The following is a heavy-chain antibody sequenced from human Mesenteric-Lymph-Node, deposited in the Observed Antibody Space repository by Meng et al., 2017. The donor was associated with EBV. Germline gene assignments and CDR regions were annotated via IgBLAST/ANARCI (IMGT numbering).Heavy chain of an antibody. CDR2: INHSGST. CDR1: GGSFSGYY. CDR3: ARGYGSGHL. D-gene: IGHD3-10*01. Sequence: QVHVPESGPGLVKPSGTLPLTCAVYGGSFSGYYWRWSRQPPGKGLEWIGEINHSGSTNYNPSLKSRVTISVDTSKNQFSLQLSSVTAADTAVYYCARGYGSGHLWGQGTLVTVSS. J-gene: IGHJ4*02. V-gene: IGHV4-34*01.